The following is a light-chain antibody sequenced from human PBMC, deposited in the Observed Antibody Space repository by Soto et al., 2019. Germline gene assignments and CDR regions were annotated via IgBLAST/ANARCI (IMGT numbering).Light chain of an antibody. CDR1: GSNIGSDT. CDR2: SIN. J-gene: IGLJ2*01. V-gene: IGLV1-44*01. CDR3: AAWDDSLNGVV. Sequence: QSVLTQPPSASGTPGQRVTISCSGSGSNIGSDTVNWYQQLPGTAPKLLLYSINQRPSGVPDRFSGSKSGTSASLAISGLQSDDEADYYCAAWDDSLNGVVFGGGTKLTVL.